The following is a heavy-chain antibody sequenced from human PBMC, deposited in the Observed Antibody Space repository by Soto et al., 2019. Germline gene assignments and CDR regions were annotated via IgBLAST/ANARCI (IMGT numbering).Heavy chain of an antibody. CDR3: LKGMDV. CDR1: GVTFSDEW. J-gene: IGHJ6*02. CDR2: TNKDGSQK. V-gene: IGHV3-7*01. Sequence: GGSLRLSCAASGVTFSDEWMNWVRQAPGKGLEWVANTNKDGSQKYYVDSVKGRFTISRDNAKNSLYLQMNSLRAEDTAVYYCLKGMDVWGQGTTVTVSS.